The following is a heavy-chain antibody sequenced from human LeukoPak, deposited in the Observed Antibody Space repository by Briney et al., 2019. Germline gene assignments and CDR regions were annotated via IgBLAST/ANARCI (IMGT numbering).Heavy chain of an antibody. Sequence: PGGSLRLSCAASGFIFSTYGMHWVRQAPGKGLEWVAFIQFDGNDECYADSVKGRFTISRDNSKNTLYLQMNSLRAEDTSVYYCAKDQQLQPFHYWGQGTLVTVSS. CDR1: GFIFSTYG. CDR3: AKDQQLQPFHY. CDR2: IQFDGNDE. D-gene: IGHD2-2*01. V-gene: IGHV3-30*02. J-gene: IGHJ4*02.